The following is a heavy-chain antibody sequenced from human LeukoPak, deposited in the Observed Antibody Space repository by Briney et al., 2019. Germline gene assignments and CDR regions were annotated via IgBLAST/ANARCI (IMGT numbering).Heavy chain of an antibody. D-gene: IGHD4-17*01. V-gene: IGHV3-30*02. CDR1: GFTFSSYD. CDR2: IRYDGSSK. CDR3: AKKKGPRGDGDPIDY. J-gene: IGHJ4*02. Sequence: GGSLRLSCAASGFTFSSYDMPWVRQAPGKGLEWVAFIRYDGSSKKYADSVKGRFTISRDNPKNTLYLQMNSLRAEDTAVYYCAKKKGPRGDGDPIDYWGQGTLVTVSS.